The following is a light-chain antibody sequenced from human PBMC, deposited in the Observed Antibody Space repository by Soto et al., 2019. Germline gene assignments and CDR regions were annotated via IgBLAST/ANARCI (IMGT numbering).Light chain of an antibody. CDR2: KAS. J-gene: IGKJ2*01. Sequence: DIQMTQSPSTLSASVGDRVTITCRASQSISSWLAWYQQKPGKAPKLLIYKASSLESGVPSRLSGSGSGTEFTLTISSLQPDDFASYYCQQYNSYSPYTFRQGPSWRSN. CDR3: QQYNSYSPYT. CDR1: QSISSW. V-gene: IGKV1-5*03.